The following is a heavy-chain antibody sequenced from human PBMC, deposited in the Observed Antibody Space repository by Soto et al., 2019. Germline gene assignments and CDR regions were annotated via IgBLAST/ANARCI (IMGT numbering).Heavy chain of an antibody. CDR2: IYPGDSDT. CDR3: ARRGSGSPYYYGMDV. D-gene: IGHD3-10*01. Sequence: GESLKISCKGSGYSFTSYWIGWVRQMPGKGLEWMGIIYPGDSDTRYSPSFQGQVTISADKSISTAYLQWSSLKASDTAMYYCARRGSGSPYYYGMDVWGQGTTVTVSS. CDR1: GYSFTSYW. J-gene: IGHJ6*02. V-gene: IGHV5-51*01.